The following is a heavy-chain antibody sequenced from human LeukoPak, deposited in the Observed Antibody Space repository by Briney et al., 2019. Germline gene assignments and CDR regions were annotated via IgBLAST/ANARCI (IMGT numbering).Heavy chain of an antibody. J-gene: IGHJ6*03. CDR3: AKAVVAYYYYYYMDV. Sequence: GSLRLSCAASGFTFSSYEMNWVRQAPGKGPEWVPAISGSGGSTYYADSVKGRFTISRDNSKNTLYLQMNSLRAEDTAVYYCAKAVVAYYYYYYMDVWGKGTTVTVSS. V-gene: IGHV3-23*01. CDR1: GFTFSSYE. CDR2: ISGSGGST. D-gene: IGHD2-15*01.